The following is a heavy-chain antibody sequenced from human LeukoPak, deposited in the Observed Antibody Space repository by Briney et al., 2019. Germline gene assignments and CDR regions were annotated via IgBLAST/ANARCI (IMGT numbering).Heavy chain of an antibody. J-gene: IGHJ4*02. CDR2: ISSSSSYI. V-gene: IGHV3-21*01. CDR3: ARDDYGDYMADY. D-gene: IGHD4-17*01. CDR1: GFTFSSYS. Sequence: GGSLRLSRAASGFTFSSYSMNWVRQAPGKGLEWVSSISSSSSYIYYADSVKGRFTISRDNAKNSLYLQMNSLRAEDTAVYYCARDDYGDYMADYWGQGTLVTVSS.